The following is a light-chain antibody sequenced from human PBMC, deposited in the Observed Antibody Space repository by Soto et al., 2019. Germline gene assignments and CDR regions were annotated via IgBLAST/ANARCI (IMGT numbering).Light chain of an antibody. V-gene: IGKV1-8*01. CDR2: SAS. CDR1: QDISDH. J-gene: IGKJ3*01. CDR3: QQYYSYPVT. Sequence: QMTQSPSYLSASIGDRVTVSCRASQDISDHVAWYQQKPGKPPKLLIYSASTLQSGVPSRFSGSGSGTDFTLTITCLQSEDFATYYCQQYYSYPVTFGPGTKVDIK.